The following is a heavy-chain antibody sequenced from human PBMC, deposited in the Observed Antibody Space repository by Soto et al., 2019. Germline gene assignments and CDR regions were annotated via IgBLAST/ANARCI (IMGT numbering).Heavy chain of an antibody. Sequence: SETLSLTCTVSGGSISSYYWSWIRQPPGKGLEWIGYIYYSGSTNYNPSLKSRVTISVDTSKNQFSLKLSSVTAADTAVYYCARHRRTGNNWFDPWGQGTLVTVS. J-gene: IGHJ5*02. CDR2: IYYSGST. CDR1: GGSISSYY. CDR3: ARHRRTGNNWFDP. V-gene: IGHV4-59*08.